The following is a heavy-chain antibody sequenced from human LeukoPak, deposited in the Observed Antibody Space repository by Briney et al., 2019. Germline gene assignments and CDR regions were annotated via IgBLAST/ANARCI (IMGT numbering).Heavy chain of an antibody. CDR1: GFTFGDYG. D-gene: IGHD2-2*01. CDR2: INWSGGST. V-gene: IGHV3-20*04. CDR3: ARAPITSPFYFDY. J-gene: IGHJ4*02. Sequence: GRSLRLSCTASGFTFGDYGMSWVRQVPGKGLEWVSGINWSGGSTGYADPLRGRFTISRDNAKNSLYLQMDSLRAEDTALYYCARAPITSPFYFDYWGQGTLVTVSS.